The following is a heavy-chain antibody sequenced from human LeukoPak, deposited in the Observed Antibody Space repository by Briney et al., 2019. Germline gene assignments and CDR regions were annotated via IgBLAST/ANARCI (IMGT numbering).Heavy chain of an antibody. CDR1: GGSISSYY. CDR2: IYYSGST. V-gene: IGHV4-59*08. CDR3: ARRAPYSYEWSTLDY. J-gene: IGHJ4*02. D-gene: IGHD2-8*01. Sequence: SETLSLTCTVSGGSISSYYWSWIRRPPGKGLEWIGYIYYSGSTNYSPSLKSRVTISVDTSKNQFSLKLSSVTAADTAVYYCARRAPYSYEWSTLDYWGQGTLVTVSS.